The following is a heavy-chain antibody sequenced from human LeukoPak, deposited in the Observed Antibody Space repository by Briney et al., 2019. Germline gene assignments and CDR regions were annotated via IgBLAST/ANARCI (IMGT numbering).Heavy chain of an antibody. CDR3: ARERSKGAKWELTDY. CDR1: GFTFSSYA. Sequence: GRSLRLSCAASGFTFSSYAMHWVRQAPGKGLEWVAVISYDGSNKYYADSVKGRFTISRDNSKNTLYLQMNSLRAEDTAVYYCARERSKGAKWELTDYWGQGTLVTVSS. D-gene: IGHD1-26*01. CDR2: ISYDGSNK. V-gene: IGHV3-30-3*01. J-gene: IGHJ4*02.